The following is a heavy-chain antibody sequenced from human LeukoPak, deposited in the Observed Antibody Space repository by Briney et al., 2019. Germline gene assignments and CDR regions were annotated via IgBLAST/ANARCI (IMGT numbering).Heavy chain of an antibody. CDR3: AKAAVRLVLDY. D-gene: IGHD3-10*02. V-gene: IGHV3-11*01. CDR1: GFTFSDYY. Sequence: GGSLRLSCAASGFTFSDYYMSWVRQAPGKGLEWVSYISSSGSTIYYADSVKGRFTISRDNSKNTLYLQMNSLRAEDTAVYYCAKAAVRLVLDYWGQGTLVTVSS. J-gene: IGHJ4*02. CDR2: ISSSGSTI.